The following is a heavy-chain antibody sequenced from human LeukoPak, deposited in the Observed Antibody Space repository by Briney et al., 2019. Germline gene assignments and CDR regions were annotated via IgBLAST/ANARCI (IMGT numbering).Heavy chain of an antibody. D-gene: IGHD5-12*01. Sequence: ASVKVSCKVSGYTLTELSMHWVRQAPGKGLEWMGGFDPEDGETIYAQKFQGRVTMTRDTSRTTAYMELSGLTSGDTAVYYCVRRLDTIEFDPWGQGTLVTVSS. CDR2: FDPEDGET. CDR1: GYTLTELS. CDR3: VRRLDTIEFDP. V-gene: IGHV1-24*01. J-gene: IGHJ5*02.